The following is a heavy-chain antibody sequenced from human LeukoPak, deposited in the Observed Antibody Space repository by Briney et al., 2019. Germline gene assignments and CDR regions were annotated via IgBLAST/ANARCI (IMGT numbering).Heavy chain of an antibody. V-gene: IGHV3-30*02. CDR3: AREDSYVSSSYFDY. D-gene: IGHD6-6*01. Sequence: GGSLRLSCAASGFTFSSYGMHWVRQAPGKGLEWVAFIRYDGSNKYYADSVKGRFTISRDNAKNSLYLQMNSLRAEDTAVYYCAREDSYVSSSYFDYWGQGTLVTVSS. CDR2: IRYDGSNK. J-gene: IGHJ4*02. CDR1: GFTFSSYG.